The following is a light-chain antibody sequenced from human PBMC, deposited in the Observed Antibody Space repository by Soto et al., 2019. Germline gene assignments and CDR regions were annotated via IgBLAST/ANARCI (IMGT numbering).Light chain of an antibody. CDR3: QQSYSNTQT. CDR1: QSISSY. CDR2: AAS. Sequence: DIQMTQSPSPLSASVGDRVTITCRSSQSISSYVNWYQQKPGIAPRLLIFAASNLQTGVPSRFSGSGSGTDFTLTISSLQPEDFATYYCQQSYSNTQTFGQGTMVDI. J-gene: IGKJ1*01. V-gene: IGKV1-39*01.